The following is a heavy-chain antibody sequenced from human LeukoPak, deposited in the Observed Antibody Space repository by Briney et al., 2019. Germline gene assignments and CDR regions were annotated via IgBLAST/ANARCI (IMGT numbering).Heavy chain of an antibody. J-gene: IGHJ4*02. CDR2: IYTSGST. V-gene: IGHV4-4*07. CDR3: ARHAGTQQLPAQIDY. CDR1: GGSISSYY. Sequence: SETLSLTCTVSGGSISSYYWSWIRQPAGKGLEWIGRIYTSGSTNYNPSLKSRVTMSVDTSKNQFSLKLSSVTAADTAVYYCARHAGTQQLPAQIDYWGQGTLVTVSS. D-gene: IGHD6-13*01.